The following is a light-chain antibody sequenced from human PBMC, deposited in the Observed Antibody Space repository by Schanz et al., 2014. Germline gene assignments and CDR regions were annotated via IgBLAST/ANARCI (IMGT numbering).Light chain of an antibody. CDR1: SSDVGTYNF. J-gene: IGLJ2*01. V-gene: IGLV2-14*03. CDR2: DVT. CDR3: QSYDSSLSGSKV. Sequence: QSALTQPASVSGSPGQSITISCTGTSSDVGTYNFVSWYQQHPGKAPKLMIYDVTNRPSGVSNRFSGSKSGNTASLTVSGLQAEDEADYYCQSYDSSLSGSKVFGGGTKLTVL.